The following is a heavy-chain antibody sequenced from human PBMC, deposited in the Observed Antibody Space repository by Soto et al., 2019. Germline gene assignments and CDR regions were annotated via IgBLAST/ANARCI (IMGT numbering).Heavy chain of an antibody. CDR3: GRLHPDTSGYYFTP. V-gene: IGHV4-4*02. Sequence: SETLSLTCAVSGGSISTNQWWNWVRQAPGKGLEWIGEIFHVGSTNYNPSLKSRVIISVDKSKNQFSLNLSSVTAADTAVYYCGRLHPDTSGYYFTPWGKGALVTVSS. CDR2: IFHVGST. J-gene: IGHJ5*02. D-gene: IGHD3-3*01. CDR1: GGSISTNQW.